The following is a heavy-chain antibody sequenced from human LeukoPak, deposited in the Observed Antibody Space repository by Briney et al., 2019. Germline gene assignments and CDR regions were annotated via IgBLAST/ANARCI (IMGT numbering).Heavy chain of an antibody. CDR3: ARSGYYYDSSGYLDY. CDR2: IYTSGST. CDR1: GGSISSGSYY. D-gene: IGHD3-22*01. J-gene: IGHJ4*02. V-gene: IGHV4-61*02. Sequence: PSQTLSLTCTVSGGSISSGSYYWSWIRQPAGKGLEWIGRIYTSGSTNYNPSLKSRVTISVDTSKNQFSLKLSSVTAADTAVYYCARSGYYYDSSGYLDYWGQGTLVTVSS.